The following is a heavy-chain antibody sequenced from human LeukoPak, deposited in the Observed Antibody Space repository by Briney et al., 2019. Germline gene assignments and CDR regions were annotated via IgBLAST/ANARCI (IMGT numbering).Heavy chain of an antibody. CDR3: ARVRCSGGSCYSDY. J-gene: IGHJ4*02. Sequence: ASAKVSCKASGYTFTGYYIHWVRQAPGQGLEWMGWINPNSGGTNYAQKFQGRVTMTRDTSISTAYTELSRLRSDDTAVYYCARVRCSGGSCYSDYWGQGTLVTVSS. V-gene: IGHV1-2*02. CDR1: GYTFTGYY. D-gene: IGHD2-15*01. CDR2: INPNSGGT.